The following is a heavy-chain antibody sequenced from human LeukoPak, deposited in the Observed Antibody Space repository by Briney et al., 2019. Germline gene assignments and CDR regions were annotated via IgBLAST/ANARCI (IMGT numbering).Heavy chain of an antibody. CDR3: ARLQLSVSGRSGPIDY. J-gene: IGHJ4*02. CDR1: GGSISSSSYV. Sequence: SETLSLTCTVSGGSISSSSYVWGWIRRPPGEGLEWIGCMSYSGTTFSIPSPKSRVTISIDMSKNNISLKLSSVTAADTAVYYCARLQLSVSGRSGPIDYWGQGTLVTVSS. CDR2: MSYSGTT. V-gene: IGHV4-39*02. D-gene: IGHD3-10*01.